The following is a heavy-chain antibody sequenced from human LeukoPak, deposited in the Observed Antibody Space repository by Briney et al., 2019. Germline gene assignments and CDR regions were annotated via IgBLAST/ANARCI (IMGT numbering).Heavy chain of an antibody. D-gene: IGHD3-3*01. V-gene: IGHV3-33*01. CDR2: IWYDGSNK. J-gene: IGHJ4*02. CDR1: GFTFSSYG. CDR3: ARAATIFGVVIRFLPDY. Sequence: PGGSLRLSCAASGFTFSSYGMHWVRQAPGNGLEWVAVIWYDGSNKYYADSVKGRFTISRDNSKNTLYLQMNSLRAEDTAAYYCARAATIFGVVIRFLPDYWGQGTLVTVSS.